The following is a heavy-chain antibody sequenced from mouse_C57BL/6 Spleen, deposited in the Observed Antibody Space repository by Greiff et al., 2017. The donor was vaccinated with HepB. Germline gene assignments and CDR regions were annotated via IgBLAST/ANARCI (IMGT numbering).Heavy chain of an antibody. CDR3: ARLGSSPYWYFDV. V-gene: IGHV7-3*01. Sequence: EVQGVESGGGLVQPGGSLSLSCAASGFTFTDYYMSWVRQPPGKALEWLGFIRNKANGYTTEYSASVKGRFTISRDNSQSILYLQMNALRAEDSATYYCARLGSSPYWYFDVWGTGTTVTVSS. D-gene: IGHD1-1*01. J-gene: IGHJ1*03. CDR2: IRNKANGYTT. CDR1: GFTFTDYY.